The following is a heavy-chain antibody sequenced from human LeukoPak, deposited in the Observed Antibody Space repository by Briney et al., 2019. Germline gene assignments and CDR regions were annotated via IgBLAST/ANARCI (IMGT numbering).Heavy chain of an antibody. J-gene: IGHJ4*02. CDR1: GFTFSSYE. V-gene: IGHV3-48*03. Sequence: GGSLRLACAASGFTFSSYEMNWVRQAPGKGLEWVSYISSSGSTIYYADSVKGRFTISRDNAKNSLYLQMNSLRAEDTAVYYCARDLLSGYADFDYWGQGALVTVSS. CDR3: ARDLLSGYADFDY. CDR2: ISSSGSTI. D-gene: IGHD5-18*01.